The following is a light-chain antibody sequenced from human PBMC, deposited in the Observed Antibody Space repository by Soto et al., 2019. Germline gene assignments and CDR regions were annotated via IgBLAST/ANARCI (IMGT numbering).Light chain of an antibody. V-gene: IGKV3-15*01. Sequence: EIGSTQSPGTLSLSPGQRATLSCRASQSVSSNFLAWYQDKLGQAPRLLIYGASIRATGIPSRFSGSGSGTEFTLTISSLLSEDFAVYYCQQYGNWPFTFGQGTRLEI. CDR3: QQYGNWPFT. CDR2: GAS. CDR1: QSVSSN. J-gene: IGKJ5*01.